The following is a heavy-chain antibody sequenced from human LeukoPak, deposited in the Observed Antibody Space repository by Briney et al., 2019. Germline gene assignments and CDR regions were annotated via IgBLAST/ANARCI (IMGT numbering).Heavy chain of an antibody. Sequence: SETLSLTCTVSGGSISSSSFYWGWIRQPPGKGLEWIGSIYYNGNTYYNPSLKSRVTISVDTSKNQFSLKLSSVTAADTAVYYCARDGGSRSERSFQHWGQGTLVTVSS. D-gene: IGHD6-13*01. J-gene: IGHJ1*01. CDR1: GGSISSSSFY. CDR2: IYYNGNT. V-gene: IGHV4-39*07. CDR3: ARDGGSRSERSFQH.